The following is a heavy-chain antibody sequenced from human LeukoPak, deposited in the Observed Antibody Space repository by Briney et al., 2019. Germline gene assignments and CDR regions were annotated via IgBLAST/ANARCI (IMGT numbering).Heavy chain of an antibody. Sequence: PGGSLRLSCAASGFTSSSYEMNWVRQAPGKGLEWVSYISSSGSTIYYADSVKGRFTISRDNAKNSLYLQMNSLRAEDTAVYYCAGLYRVPDYWGQGTLVTVSS. D-gene: IGHD5/OR15-5a*01. J-gene: IGHJ4*02. CDR3: AGLYRVPDY. CDR1: GFTSSSYE. CDR2: ISSSGSTI. V-gene: IGHV3-48*03.